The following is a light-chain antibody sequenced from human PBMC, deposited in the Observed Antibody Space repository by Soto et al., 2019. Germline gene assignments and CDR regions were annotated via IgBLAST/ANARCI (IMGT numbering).Light chain of an antibody. CDR3: SSYTSSSTLV. V-gene: IGLV2-14*01. CDR2: EVT. J-gene: IGLJ2*01. Sequence: QSALTQPASVSGSPGQSITISCTGTSSDVGGYNYVSWYQHHPGKAPKLMIYEVTKRPSGVSNRFSGSKSGNTASLTISGLPAEDEADYYCSSYTSSSTLVFGGGTKLTVL. CDR1: SSDVGGYNY.